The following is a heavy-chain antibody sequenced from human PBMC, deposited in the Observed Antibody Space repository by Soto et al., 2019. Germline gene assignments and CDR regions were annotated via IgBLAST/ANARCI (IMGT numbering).Heavy chain of an antibody. CDR3: ANIAQTGSYYVLAEYFQH. J-gene: IGHJ1*01. V-gene: IGHV3-23*01. CDR2: TSGSGGST. D-gene: IGHD1-26*01. CDR1: GFTFSSYS. Sequence: GGSLRLSCAASGFTFSSYSMNWVRQAPGKGLEWVSATSGSGGSTYYADSVKGRFTISRDNSKNTLYLQMDSLRAEDTAVYYCANIAQTGSYYVLAEYFQHWGQGTLVTVSS.